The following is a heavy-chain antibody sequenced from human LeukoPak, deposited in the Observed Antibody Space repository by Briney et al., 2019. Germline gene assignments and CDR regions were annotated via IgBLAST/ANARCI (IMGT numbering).Heavy chain of an antibody. D-gene: IGHD6-13*01. CDR2: INHSGST. CDR3: ARLSFRRVFSY. Sequence: SETLSLTCTVSGGSISSYYWSWIRQPPGKGLEWIGEINHSGSTNYNPSLKSRVTISVGTSKNQFSLKLSSVTAADTAVYYCARLSFRRVFSYWGQGTLVTVSS. CDR1: GGSISSYY. J-gene: IGHJ4*02. V-gene: IGHV4-34*01.